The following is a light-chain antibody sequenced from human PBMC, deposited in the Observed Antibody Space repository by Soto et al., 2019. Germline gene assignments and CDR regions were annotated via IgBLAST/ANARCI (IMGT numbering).Light chain of an antibody. J-gene: IGKJ1*01. CDR1: QGIGSD. V-gene: IGKV1-17*01. Sequence: DIQMTQSPSSLSASVGDRVTITCRASQGIGSDLGWYQQKSVKAPKRLIYGASRLQSGVPSRLSGSGSGTEFTLTISRLQPEDFATYYCQQHNSHPRTFGQGTKVDIK. CDR3: QQHNSHPRT. CDR2: GAS.